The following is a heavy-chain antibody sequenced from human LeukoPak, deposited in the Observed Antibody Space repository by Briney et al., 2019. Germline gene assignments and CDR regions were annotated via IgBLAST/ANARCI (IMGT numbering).Heavy chain of an antibody. CDR3: ARDRVTDNTFDY. Sequence: PGGSLRLSCAASGFTFSSYSMNWVRQAPGKGLEGVSSISSSSSYIYYADSVKGRFTISRDNAKNSLYLQMNSLRAEDTAVYYCARDRVTDNTFDYWGQGTLVTVSS. D-gene: IGHD1-14*01. J-gene: IGHJ4*02. V-gene: IGHV3-21*01. CDR2: ISSSSSYI. CDR1: GFTFSSYS.